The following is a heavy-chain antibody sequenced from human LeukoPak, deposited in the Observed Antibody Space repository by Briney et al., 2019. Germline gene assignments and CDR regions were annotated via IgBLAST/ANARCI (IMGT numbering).Heavy chain of an antibody. J-gene: IGHJ4*02. CDR1: GGSISSYY. CDR2: IYYSGST. Sequence: SETLSLTCTVSGGSISSYYWSWIRQPPGKGLEWIGYIYYSGSTNYNPSLKSRVTISVDTSKNQFSLKLSSVTAADTAVYYCARGLKDDYGDHDPFDYWGQGTLVTVSS. V-gene: IGHV4-59*08. D-gene: IGHD4-17*01. CDR3: ARGLKDDYGDHDPFDY.